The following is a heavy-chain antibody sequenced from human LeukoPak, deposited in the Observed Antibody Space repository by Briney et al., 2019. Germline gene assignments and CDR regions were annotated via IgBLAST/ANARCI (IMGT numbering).Heavy chain of an antibody. CDR3: TTVGNI. CDR1: GFTFSKEW. J-gene: IGHJ1*01. Sequence: GGSLRLSCAASGFTFSKEWMSWVRQAPGQGLEWVCRIKTKTDGETTEYPAPVRGSFTISRDGAKKTLYLQRNSLKIEDTAVYYCTTVGNIWGQGTLVTVSS. CDR2: IKTKTDGETT. V-gene: IGHV3-15*01.